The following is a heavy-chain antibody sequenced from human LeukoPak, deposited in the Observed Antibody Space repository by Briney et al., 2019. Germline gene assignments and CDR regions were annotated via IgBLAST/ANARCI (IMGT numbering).Heavy chain of an antibody. J-gene: IGHJ6*03. Sequence: PGGSLRLSCAASAFTFDDYAMYWVRQAPGKGLEWVSGISWNSGSIGYVDSVKGRFTISRDNAKNSLYLQMNSLRAEDTAVYYCARADSSIAARLSRSSIFNYYYYMDVWGKGTTVTVSS. CDR1: AFTFDDYA. CDR2: ISWNSGSI. D-gene: IGHD6-6*01. CDR3: ARADSSIAARLSRSSIFNYYYYMDV. V-gene: IGHV3-9*01.